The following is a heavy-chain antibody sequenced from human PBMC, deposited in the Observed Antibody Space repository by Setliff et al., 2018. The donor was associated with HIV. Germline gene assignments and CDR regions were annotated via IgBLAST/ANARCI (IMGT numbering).Heavy chain of an antibody. D-gene: IGHD1-20*01. J-gene: IGHJ4*02. CDR3: ARGRITGNEAH. V-gene: IGHV1-46*02. CDR1: GYTFNNYY. CDR2: INPSDNRT. Sequence: ASVKVSCKASGYTFNNYYMHWVRQAPGQGLEWMGIINPSDNRTYYAQKFQGRVTMTRDTSTSSVYMELSSLRSEDTAVYYWARGRITGNEAHWGQGTLVTVSS.